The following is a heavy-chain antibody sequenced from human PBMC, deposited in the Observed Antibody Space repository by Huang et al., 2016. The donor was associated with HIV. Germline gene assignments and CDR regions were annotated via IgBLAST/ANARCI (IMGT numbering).Heavy chain of an antibody. CDR3: AKESRWYSDLDN. CDR1: GFTFNNFG. V-gene: IGHV3-30*18. J-gene: IGHJ4*02. D-gene: IGHD2-15*01. CDR2: ISYDGSSG. Sequence: QVQLVESGGGVVQPGRSLRLSCVASGFTFNNFGMHWVRQAPGKGVEGVAVISYDGSSGRYSESGKGRFTISRDNPMDTLYLQMNSLRPDDTAVYYCAKESRWYSDLDNWGQGTLVTVSS.